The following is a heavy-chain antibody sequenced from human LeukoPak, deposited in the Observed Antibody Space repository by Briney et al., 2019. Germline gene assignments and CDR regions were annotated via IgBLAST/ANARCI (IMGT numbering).Heavy chain of an antibody. V-gene: IGHV3-23*01. CDR1: GFTFSNND. D-gene: IGHD1-1*01. CDR3: AKDWTRTGTNFFDY. J-gene: IGHJ4*02. Sequence: GGSLRLSCAASGFTFSNNDLSWVRQAPGKGLEWVSSIRGSGSNTFYADSVKGRFAISSDNSKSTLYLQMNSLRAEDTAVYYCAKDWTRTGTNFFDYWGQGTLVTVSS. CDR2: IRGSGSNT.